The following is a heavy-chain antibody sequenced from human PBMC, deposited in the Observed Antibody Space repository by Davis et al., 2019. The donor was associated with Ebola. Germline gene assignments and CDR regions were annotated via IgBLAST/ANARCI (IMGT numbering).Heavy chain of an antibody. V-gene: IGHV3-30-3*01. J-gene: IGHJ4*02. CDR3: ARGQDRDY. CDR2: ISYDGSNK. D-gene: IGHD2-15*01. Sequence: PGGSLRLSCAASGFTFSSYAMHWVRQAPGKGLEWVAVISYDGSNKYYADSVKGRFTISRDNSKNSLYLQMNSLRDEDTAVYYCARGQDRDYWGQGTLVTVSS. CDR1: GFTFSSYA.